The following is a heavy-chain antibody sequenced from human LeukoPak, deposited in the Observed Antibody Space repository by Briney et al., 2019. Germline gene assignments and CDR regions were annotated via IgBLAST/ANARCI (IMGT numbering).Heavy chain of an antibody. Sequence: SETLFLTCTVSGGSISSYYWSWIRQPAGKGLEWIGRIYTSGSTNYNPSLKSRVTMSVDTSKNQFSLKLSSVTAADTAVYYCARXRXSYYDSXRXAFXIWGQGXMVTVSS. CDR2: IYTSGST. J-gene: IGHJ3*02. D-gene: IGHD3-22*01. CDR1: GGSISSYY. CDR3: ARXRXSYYDSXRXAFXI. V-gene: IGHV4-4*07.